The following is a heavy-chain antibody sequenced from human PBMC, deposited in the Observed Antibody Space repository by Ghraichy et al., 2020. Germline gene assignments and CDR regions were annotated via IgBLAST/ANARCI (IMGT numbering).Heavy chain of an antibody. J-gene: IGHJ5*02. Sequence: ASVKVSCKASGYTFTSYAMHWVRQAPGQRLEWMGWINAGNGNTKYSQKFPGRVTITRDTSASTAYMELSSLRSEDTAVYYCARAPRNWGQQLSHNWFDPWGQGTLVTVSS. CDR1: GYTFTSYA. CDR2: INAGNGNT. V-gene: IGHV1-3*01. D-gene: IGHD6-13*01. CDR3: ARAPRNWGQQLSHNWFDP.